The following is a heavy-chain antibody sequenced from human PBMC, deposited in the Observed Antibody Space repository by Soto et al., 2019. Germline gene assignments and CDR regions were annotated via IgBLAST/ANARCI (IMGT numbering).Heavy chain of an antibody. CDR2: IYWDGDK. D-gene: IGHD2-21*02. CDR1: GFSLSTSEVG. V-gene: IGHV2-5*02. Sequence: QITLKESGPTLVKPTQTLTLTCTFSGFSLSTSEVGVGWIRQPPGKALEWLALIYWDGDKRYSPSLKNRLTTTKDTSKNQVVLTMTNMAPVDTATYYCAHRFTVVTVGYFDYWGQGTLVTVSS. CDR3: AHRFTVVTVGYFDY. J-gene: IGHJ4*02.